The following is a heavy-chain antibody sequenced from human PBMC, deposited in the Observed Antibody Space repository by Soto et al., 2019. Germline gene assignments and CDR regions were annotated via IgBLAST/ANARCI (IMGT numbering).Heavy chain of an antibody. CDR1: GFTLSTYS. J-gene: IGHJ4*02. CDR2: ISFNNNYI. D-gene: IGHD2-21*01. V-gene: IGHV3-21*01. Sequence: GGSLRLSCAASGFTLSTYSMTWVRQAPGKGLEWVAFISFNNNYIYYADSVKGRFTISRDNPRDSLYLQMNSLRAEDTAVYYCARRRDSTTYLLFDYWGQGTLVTVSS. CDR3: ARRRDSTTYLLFDY.